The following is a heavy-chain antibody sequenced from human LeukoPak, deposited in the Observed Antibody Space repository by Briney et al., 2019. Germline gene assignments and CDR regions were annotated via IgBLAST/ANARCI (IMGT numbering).Heavy chain of an antibody. D-gene: IGHD5-18*01. CDR1: GFTFSNYG. V-gene: IGHV3-30*02. CDR3: AKEASRGSSFAYTPIEKPYYLDY. J-gene: IGHJ4*02. CDR2: IRYHGSNK. Sequence: GGSLRLSCAASGFTFSNYGMHWVRQAPGKGLEWVAFIRYHGSNKYYADSVKGRFTISRDNSKNTLFLQMSSLRPEDTAVYYCAKEASRGSSFAYTPIEKPYYLDYWGQGTLATVSS.